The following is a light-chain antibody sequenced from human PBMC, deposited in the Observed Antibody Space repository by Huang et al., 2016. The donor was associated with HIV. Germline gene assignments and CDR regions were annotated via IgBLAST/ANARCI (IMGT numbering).Light chain of an antibody. J-gene: IGKJ1*01. CDR1: QSLLHSDGYNC. CDR2: LGS. CDR3: MQALQTPRT. V-gene: IGKV2-28*01. Sequence: DIVLTQSPLSLPVTPGEPASISCRSSQSLLHSDGYNCLDWYLQKPGQSPQLLVYLGSNRASGVPDRFSGSGSGTLFTLKISRVEAEDVGVYYCMQALQTPRTFGQGTKVEIK.